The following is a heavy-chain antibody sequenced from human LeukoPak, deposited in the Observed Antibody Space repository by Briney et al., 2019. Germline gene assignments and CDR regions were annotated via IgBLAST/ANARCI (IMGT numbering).Heavy chain of an antibody. V-gene: IGHV4-39*01. CDR2: IYYSGTT. CDR3: ARLIGAAGCFDY. Sequence: SETLSLTCTVSGGSISSSSYYWAWIRQPPRKGLEWIGSIYYSGTTYYNPSLKSRVSISVDTSKNQFSLRLSSVTAADTAVYYCARLIGAAGCFDYWGQGTLVTVSS. CDR1: GGSISSSSYY. J-gene: IGHJ4*02. D-gene: IGHD6-13*01.